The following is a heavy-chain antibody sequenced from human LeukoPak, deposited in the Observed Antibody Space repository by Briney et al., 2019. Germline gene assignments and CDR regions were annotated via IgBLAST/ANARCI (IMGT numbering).Heavy chain of an antibody. Sequence: SGGSLRLSCAASGFTVSSNYMSWVRQAPGKGLGWVSVIYSGGSTYYADSVKGRFTISRDNSKNTLYLQMNSLRAEDTAVYYCARDRNYYGSGKDAFDIWGQGTMVTVSS. D-gene: IGHD3-10*01. CDR3: ARDRNYYGSGKDAFDI. J-gene: IGHJ3*02. CDR1: GFTVSSNY. CDR2: IYSGGST. V-gene: IGHV3-53*01.